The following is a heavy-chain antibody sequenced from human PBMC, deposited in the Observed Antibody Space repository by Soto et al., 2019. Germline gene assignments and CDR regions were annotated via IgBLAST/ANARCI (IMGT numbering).Heavy chain of an antibody. CDR2: ISSSSSTI. CDR3: ASPYYDSSGPRFDY. D-gene: IGHD3-22*01. CDR1: GFTFSSYS. V-gene: IGHV3-48*01. Sequence: GGSLRLSCAASGFTFSSYSMNWVRQAPGKGLKWVSYISSSSSTIYYADSVKGRFTISRDNAKNSLYLQMNSLRAEDTAVYYCASPYYDSSGPRFDYWGQGTLVTVSS. J-gene: IGHJ4*02.